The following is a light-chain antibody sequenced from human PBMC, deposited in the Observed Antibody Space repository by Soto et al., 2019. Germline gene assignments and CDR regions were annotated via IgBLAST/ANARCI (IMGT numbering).Light chain of an antibody. V-gene: IGKV1-39*01. Sequence: DIQLTQSPSSLSASVGERFAITCRASQSISSSLNWYQQKPGKAPKVLIYAASSLQTGVPSRFSGSGSGTLFTLTIISLQPEDFATYYCHQSYSTSWTFGQGTKVDIK. CDR2: AAS. CDR1: QSISSS. J-gene: IGKJ1*01. CDR3: HQSYSTSWT.